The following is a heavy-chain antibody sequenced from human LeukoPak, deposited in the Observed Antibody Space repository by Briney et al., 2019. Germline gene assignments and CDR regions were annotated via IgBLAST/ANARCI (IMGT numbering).Heavy chain of an antibody. CDR1: GFTFNKYA. V-gene: IGHV3-23*01. D-gene: IGHD6-13*01. J-gene: IGHJ4*02. CDR3: AKSPAYGAAAPGDY. CDR2: ISGRGDST. Sequence: PGGSLRLSCAASGFTFNKYAMSWVRQAPGKGLEWVSTISGRGDSTYYADSVKGRFTISRDNSKTTLYLQMNSLRAEDTAVYYCAKSPAYGAAAPGDYWGQGTLVTVSS.